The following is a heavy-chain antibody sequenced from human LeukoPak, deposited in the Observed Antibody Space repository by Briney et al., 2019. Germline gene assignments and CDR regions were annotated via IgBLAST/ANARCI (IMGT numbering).Heavy chain of an antibody. CDR1: GYTFSIYN. CDR3: ARNPEKHIDY. Sequence: ASVKVSRKASGYTFSIYNITWVRQAPGQVLEWMGRMSVYNGHTDFARNFQDRVAMTADTSTTTAYMELKSLRSDDTAVYYCARNPEKHIDYWGQGTLVTVSS. J-gene: IGHJ4*02. V-gene: IGHV1-18*01. CDR2: MSVYNGHT.